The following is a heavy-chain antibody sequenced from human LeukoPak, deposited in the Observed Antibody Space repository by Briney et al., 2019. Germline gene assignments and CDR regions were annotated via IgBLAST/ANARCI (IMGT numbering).Heavy chain of an antibody. J-gene: IGHJ4*02. V-gene: IGHV3-23*01. CDR1: GFTLSSFG. D-gene: IGHD1-7*01. CDR3: ASPRGGVELGD. Sequence: GGSLRLSCAASGFTLSSFGMTWVRLASGKRLEWVSSITGAGGGTLYADSVKGRVTISRDNSKNTLYLQMNSLRPEDTAVYYCASPRGGVELGDWGQGTLVIVSS. CDR2: ITGAGGGT.